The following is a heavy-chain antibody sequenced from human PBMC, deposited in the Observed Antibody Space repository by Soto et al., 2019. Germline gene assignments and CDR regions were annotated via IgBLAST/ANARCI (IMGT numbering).Heavy chain of an antibody. D-gene: IGHD3-9*01. CDR1: GGSISSGDYY. Sequence: SETLSLTCTVSGGSISSGDYYLSWIRQPPGKGLEWIGYIYYSGSAYYNPSLKSRVTISVDTSKNQFSLKLSSVTAADTAVYYCARDILYRLDYWGQGILVTVSS. V-gene: IGHV4-30-4*01. CDR2: IYYSGSA. CDR3: ARDILYRLDY. J-gene: IGHJ4*02.